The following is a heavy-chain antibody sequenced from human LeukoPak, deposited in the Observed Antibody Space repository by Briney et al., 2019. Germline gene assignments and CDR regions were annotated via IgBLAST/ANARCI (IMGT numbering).Heavy chain of an antibody. CDR2: ISSSSSYI. CDR1: GFTFSSYS. J-gene: IGHJ6*03. V-gene: IGHV3-21*01. Sequence: GGSLRLSCAASGFTFSSYSMNWVRQAPGKGLEWVSSISSSSSYIYYADSVKGRFTISRDNAKNSLYLQMNSLRAEDTAVYYCARDRSNVGPAARDYYYMDVWGKGTTVTVSS. D-gene: IGHD2-2*01. CDR3: ARDRSNVGPAARDYYYMDV.